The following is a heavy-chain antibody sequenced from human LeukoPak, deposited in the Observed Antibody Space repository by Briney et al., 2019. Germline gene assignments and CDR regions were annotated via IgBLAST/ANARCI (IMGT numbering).Heavy chain of an antibody. D-gene: IGHD3-10*01. Sequence: GGSLRLSCAASGFTFRSFSMNWVRQAPGKGLEWVSAVSSSGRYMYYADSVKGRFTISRDNANNSLYLQMNSLRAEDTAVYYCARARITMVRGPSARDYWGQGTLVTVSS. J-gene: IGHJ4*02. CDR1: GFTFRSFS. CDR3: ARARITMVRGPSARDY. V-gene: IGHV3-21*01. CDR2: VSSSGRYM.